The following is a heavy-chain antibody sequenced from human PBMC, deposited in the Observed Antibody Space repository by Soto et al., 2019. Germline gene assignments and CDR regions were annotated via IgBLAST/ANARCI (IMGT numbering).Heavy chain of an antibody. V-gene: IGHV4-31*03. J-gene: IGHJ6*01. CDR3: ARDSNSYGVDV. CDR1: GGSISSGGYY. CDR2: IYYSGTT. Sequence: SETLSLTCTVSGGSISSGGYYWSWIRQHPGKGLEWIGYIYYSGTTYYNPSLESRVSISVDTSKNQFSLKLSSVTAADTAVYYCARDSNSYGVDVWGQGTTDTVSS.